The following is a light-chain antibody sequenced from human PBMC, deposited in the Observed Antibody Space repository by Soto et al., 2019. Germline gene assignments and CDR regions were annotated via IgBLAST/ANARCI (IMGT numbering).Light chain of an antibody. CDR1: SSDVGGYNS. CDR3: SSYAGSNNVL. J-gene: IGLJ3*02. Sequence: QSVLTQPPSASGSPGQSVTISCTGTSSDVGGYNSVYWYQQHPGKAPKVIIYEVTKRPSGVPDRFSGSKSGNTASLTVSGLQAEDDADYYCSSYAGSNNVLFGGGTKVTVL. V-gene: IGLV2-8*01. CDR2: EVT.